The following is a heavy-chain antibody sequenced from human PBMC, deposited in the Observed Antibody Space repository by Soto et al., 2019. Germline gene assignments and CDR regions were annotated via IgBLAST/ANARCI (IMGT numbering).Heavy chain of an antibody. CDR2: IWYDGSNK. D-gene: IGHD4-17*01. Sequence: GGSLRLSCAASGFTFSSYGMHWVRQAPGKGLEWVAVIWYDGSNKYYADSVKGRFTISRDNSKNTLYLQMNSLRAEDTAVYYCAREGHGDYPYFDYWGQGTLVTVSS. V-gene: IGHV3-33*01. CDR3: AREGHGDYPYFDY. J-gene: IGHJ4*02. CDR1: GFTFSSYG.